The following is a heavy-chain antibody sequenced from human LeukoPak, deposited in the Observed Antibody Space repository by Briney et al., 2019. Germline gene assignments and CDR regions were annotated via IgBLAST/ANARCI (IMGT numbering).Heavy chain of an antibody. Sequence: SETLSLTCTVSGGSISSSSYYWGWIRQPPGKGLEWIGSIYYSGSNYYNPSLKSRVTISVDTSKNQFSLKLSSVTAADTAVYYCAKVGSYYDILTGYYDNWFDPWGQGALVTVSS. D-gene: IGHD3-9*01. CDR2: IYYSGSN. CDR3: AKVGSYYDILTGYYDNWFDP. J-gene: IGHJ5*02. V-gene: IGHV4-39*01. CDR1: GGSISSSSYY.